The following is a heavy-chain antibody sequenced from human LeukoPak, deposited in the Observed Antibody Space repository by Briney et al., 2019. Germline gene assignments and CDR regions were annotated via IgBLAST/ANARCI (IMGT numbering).Heavy chain of an antibody. CDR1: GYTFTSYG. D-gene: IGHD2-8*01. CDR2: VSGSNGNT. J-gene: IGHJ4*02. Sequence: ASVKVSCKTSGYTFTSYGFSWTRQAPGQGLEWLGWVSGSNGNTNYFQKFQDRVAMTIDIPTRTAYMELRSLRLDDTAVYYCARDNGHKGVDFWGQGTLVTVST. CDR3: ARDNGHKGVDF. V-gene: IGHV1-18*01.